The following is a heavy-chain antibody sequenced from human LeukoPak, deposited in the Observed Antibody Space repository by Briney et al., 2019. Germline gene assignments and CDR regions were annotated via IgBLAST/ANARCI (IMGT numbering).Heavy chain of an antibody. CDR1: GFTFSSYS. V-gene: IGHV3-23*01. J-gene: IGHJ6*03. Sequence: QPGGSLRLSCAASGFTFSSYSMNWVRQAPGKGLEWVSAISGSGGSTYYADSVKGRFTISRDNSKNTLYLQMNSLRAEDTAVYYCAKKGAPVIHLNYYYYYMDVWGKGTTVTISS. CDR3: AKKGAPVIHLNYYYYYMDV. D-gene: IGHD3-16*02. CDR2: ISGSGGST.